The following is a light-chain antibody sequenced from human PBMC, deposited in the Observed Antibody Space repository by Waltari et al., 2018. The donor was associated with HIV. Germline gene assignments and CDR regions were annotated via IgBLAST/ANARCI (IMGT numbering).Light chain of an antibody. CDR3: TSYTSNCTVM. CDR2: DVS. J-gene: IGLJ3*02. V-gene: IGLV2-14*03. Sequence: QSALTQPASVSGSPGQSITISCTGSTSDFGLYNFISWSQQHPGEAPKVIISDVSSRPSGVSSRFSGSKSGNTASLTISWLQAEDEADYYCTSYTSNCTVMFGGGTKVTVL. CDR1: TSDFGLYNF.